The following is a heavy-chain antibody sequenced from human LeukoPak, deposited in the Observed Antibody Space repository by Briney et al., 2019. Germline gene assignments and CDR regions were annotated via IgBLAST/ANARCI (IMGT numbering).Heavy chain of an antibody. J-gene: IGHJ4*02. V-gene: IGHV1-18*04. CDR1: GYTFTTYG. CDR2: ISAYNGNT. CDR3: ARAGMGVIRFEESIDY. D-gene: IGHD3-10*01. Sequence: GASVKVSCKASGYTFTTYGISWVRQAPGQGLEWMGWISAYNGNTNYAQKLQGRVTMTTDTSTSTAYMELRSLRSDDTAVYYCARAGMGVIRFEESIDYWGQGTLVTVSS.